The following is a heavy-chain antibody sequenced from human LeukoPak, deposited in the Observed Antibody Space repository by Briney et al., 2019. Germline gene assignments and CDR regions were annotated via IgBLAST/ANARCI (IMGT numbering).Heavy chain of an antibody. Sequence: GGSLRLSCAASGFTFSSYTMSWVRQAPGKGLEWVSAISGSGGSTYYADSVKGRFTISRDNSKNTLYLQMNSLRAEDTAVYYCAKNRGYTYYFDYWGQGTLVTVSS. D-gene: IGHD5-18*01. CDR1: GFTFSSYT. J-gene: IGHJ4*02. CDR2: ISGSGGST. CDR3: AKNRGYTYYFDY. V-gene: IGHV3-23*01.